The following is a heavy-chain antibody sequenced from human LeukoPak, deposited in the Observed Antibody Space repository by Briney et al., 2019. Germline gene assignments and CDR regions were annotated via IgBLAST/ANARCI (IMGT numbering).Heavy chain of an antibody. V-gene: IGHV1-69*13. Sequence: SVKVSCKASGGTFSSYAISWVRQAPGQGLEWMGGIIPIFGTANYAQKFQGRVTITADESTSTAYMELSSLRSEVTAVYYCARGLFSVELFDYWGQGTLVTVSS. CDR3: ARGLFSVELFDY. J-gene: IGHJ4*02. CDR2: IIPIFGTA. CDR1: GGTFSSYA. D-gene: IGHD1-7*01.